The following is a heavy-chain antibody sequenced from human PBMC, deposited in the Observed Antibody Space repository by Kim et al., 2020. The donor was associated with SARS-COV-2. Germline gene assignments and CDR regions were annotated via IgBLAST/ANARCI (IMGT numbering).Heavy chain of an antibody. V-gene: IGHV3-64D*06. Sequence: GGSLRLSCSASGFTFSSYSIYWARQAPGKGLEYVSCITNGGGYTSYADSVKGRFTISRDNSKTTLYLQMSSLRAEDTAVYYCVTFVETSDSLDYWGQGTLVTVSP. D-gene: IGHD3-10*01. CDR3: VTFVETSDSLDY. CDR1: GFTFSSYS. J-gene: IGHJ4*02. CDR2: ITNGGGYT.